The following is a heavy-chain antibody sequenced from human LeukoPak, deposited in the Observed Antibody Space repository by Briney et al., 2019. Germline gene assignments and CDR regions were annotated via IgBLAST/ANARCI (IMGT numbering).Heavy chain of an antibody. CDR2: ITSSSTYI. Sequence: GGSLRLSCAASGFAFNSYSMNWVRQAPGKGLEWVSLITSSSTYIYYADSVKGRFTTSRDNAKNSLYLQMNSLRAEDTAVYYCASGAEGYVFDPWGQGTLVTVSS. V-gene: IGHV3-21*01. CDR3: ASGAEGYVFDP. CDR1: GFAFNSYS. D-gene: IGHD5-12*01. J-gene: IGHJ5*02.